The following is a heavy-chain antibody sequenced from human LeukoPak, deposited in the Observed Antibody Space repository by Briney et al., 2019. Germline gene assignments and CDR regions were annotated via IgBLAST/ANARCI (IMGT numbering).Heavy chain of an antibody. V-gene: IGHV1-69*13. CDR3: ARSDMVRGVPSAFDI. Sequence: SVKVSCKASGYTFTSYGISWVRQAPGQGLEWMGGIIPIFGTANYAQKFQGRVTITADGSTSTAYMELSSLRSEDTAVYYCARSDMVRGVPSAFDIWGQGTMVTVSS. CDR1: GYTFTSYG. D-gene: IGHD3-10*01. J-gene: IGHJ3*02. CDR2: IIPIFGTA.